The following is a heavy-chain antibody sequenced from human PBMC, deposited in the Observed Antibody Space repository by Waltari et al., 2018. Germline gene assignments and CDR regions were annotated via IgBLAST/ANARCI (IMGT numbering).Heavy chain of an antibody. D-gene: IGHD4-17*01. Sequence: QVQLQESGPGLVKPSETLSLTCTVSGGSIAGYYGSWIRQPPGKGLEWIGHIYYNVNTDYHTSLKSRVTISVDTSKNQFSLKLSSVTAADTAVYYCAREIYGGNSRPYDYWGQGTLVTVSS. J-gene: IGHJ4*02. CDR2: IYYNVNT. CDR3: AREIYGGNSRPYDY. V-gene: IGHV4-59*01. CDR1: GGSIAGYY.